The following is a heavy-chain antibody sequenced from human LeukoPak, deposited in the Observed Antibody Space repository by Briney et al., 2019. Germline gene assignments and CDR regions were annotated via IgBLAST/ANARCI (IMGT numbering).Heavy chain of an antibody. D-gene: IGHD6-19*01. J-gene: IGHJ4*02. CDR1: GFTFSSFA. V-gene: IGHV3-21*01. CDR2: ISSSSSYI. CDR3: ARGYSSGWPKLYYFDY. Sequence: NPGGSLRLSCAASGFTFSSFAMSWVRQAPGKGLEWVSSISSSSSYIYYADSVKGRFTISRDNAKNSLYLQMNSLRAEDTAVYYCARGYSSGWPKLYYFDYWGQGTLATVSS.